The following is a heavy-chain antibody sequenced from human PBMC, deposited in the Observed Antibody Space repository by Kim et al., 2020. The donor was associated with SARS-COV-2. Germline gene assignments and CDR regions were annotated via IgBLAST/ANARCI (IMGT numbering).Heavy chain of an antibody. CDR2: IRSKANSYAT. D-gene: IGHD6-13*01. J-gene: IGHJ6*02. CDR3: TRQGSWYYGFYYGMDV. V-gene: IGHV3-73*01. CDR1: GFTFSGSA. Sequence: GGSLRLSCAASGFTFSGSAMHWVRQASGKGLEWVGRIRSKANSYATAYAASVKGRFTISRDDSKNTAYLQMNSLKTEDTAVYYCTRQGSWYYGFYYGMDVWGQGTTVTVSS.